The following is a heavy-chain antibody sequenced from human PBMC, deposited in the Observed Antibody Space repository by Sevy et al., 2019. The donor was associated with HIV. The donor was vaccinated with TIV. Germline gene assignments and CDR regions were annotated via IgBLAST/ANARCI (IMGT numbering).Heavy chain of an antibody. V-gene: IGHV3-74*01. CDR3: ARVGIAAAGDYYYYMDV. Sequence: GGSLRLSCAASGFTFSSYWMHWVRQAPGKGLVWVSRINSDGSSTSYADSVKGRFTISRDNAKKTLYLQMNGLRAEDTAAYYCARVGIAAAGDYYYYMDVWGKGTTVTVSS. D-gene: IGHD6-13*01. CDR2: INSDGSST. CDR1: GFTFSSYW. J-gene: IGHJ6*03.